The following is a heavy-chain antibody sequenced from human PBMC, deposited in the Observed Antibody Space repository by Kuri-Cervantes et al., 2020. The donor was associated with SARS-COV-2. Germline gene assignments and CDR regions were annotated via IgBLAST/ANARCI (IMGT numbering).Heavy chain of an antibody. V-gene: IGHV3-7*01. J-gene: IGHJ6*02. CDR2: IKSDGSEK. CDR1: GFTFSSYW. CDR3: VKDSAAGYYGMDV. D-gene: IGHD2-15*01. Sequence: GGSLRLSCAASGFTFSSYWMSWVRQAPGKGLEWVANIKSDGSEKYYVDSVKGRFTISRDNAKNTLYLQMSSLRAEDTAVYYCVKDSAAGYYGMDVWGQGTTVTVSS.